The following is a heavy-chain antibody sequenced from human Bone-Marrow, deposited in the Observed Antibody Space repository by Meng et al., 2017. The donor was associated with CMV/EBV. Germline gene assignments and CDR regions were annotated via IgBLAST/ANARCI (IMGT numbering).Heavy chain of an antibody. CDR3: VGGRYSYGH. CDR2: MNPNSGNT. D-gene: IGHD5-18*01. J-gene: IGHJ4*02. CDR1: GYFFTNYW. V-gene: IGHV1-8*02. Sequence: RISCKGSGYFFTNYWISWVRQATGQGLEWMGWMNPNSGNTGYAQKFQGRVTMTRNTSISTAYMELSSLRSEDTAVYYCVGGRYSYGHWGQGTLVTVSS.